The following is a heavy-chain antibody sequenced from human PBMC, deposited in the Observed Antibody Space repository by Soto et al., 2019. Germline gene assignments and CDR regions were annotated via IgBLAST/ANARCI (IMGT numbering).Heavy chain of an antibody. CDR3: ATSYGTSWYGDY. J-gene: IGHJ4*02. V-gene: IGHV1-69*13. CDR2: IIPVIGTP. CDR1: GFTFNNYA. Sequence: GASVKVSCKASGFTFNNYAVTWVRQAPGQGLEWMGGIIPVIGTPNYAQKFQGRVSITADESTSTAYMELSSLRSEDTALYYCATSYGTSWYGDYWGQGTLVTVSS. D-gene: IGHD6-13*01.